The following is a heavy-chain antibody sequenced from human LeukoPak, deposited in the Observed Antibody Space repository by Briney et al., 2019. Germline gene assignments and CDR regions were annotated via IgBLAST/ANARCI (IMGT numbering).Heavy chain of an antibody. V-gene: IGHV4-59*01. Sequence: PSETLSLTCTVSGGSISSYYWSWIRQPPGQGLEWMEYIYYSGSTNYNPSLKSRVTISVDTSKKQFSLKLSSVTAADTAVYYCASNYGSGSYPTYYYYYYYMDVWGKGTTVTISS. CDR3: ASNYGSGSYPTYYYYYYYMDV. CDR2: IYYSGST. D-gene: IGHD3-10*01. CDR1: GGSISSYY. J-gene: IGHJ6*03.